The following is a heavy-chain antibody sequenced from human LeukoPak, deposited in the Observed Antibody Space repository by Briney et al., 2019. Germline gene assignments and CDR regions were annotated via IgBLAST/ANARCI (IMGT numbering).Heavy chain of an antibody. CDR3: ARQHSRYCSSTSCLGGFDY. Sequence: PSETLSLTCTVSGGSISSYYRSWIRQPPGKGLEWIGSIYYSGSTYYNPSLKSRVTISVDTSKNQFSLKLSSVTAADTAVYYCARQHSRYCSSTSCLGGFDYWGQGTLVTVSS. CDR1: GGSISSYY. J-gene: IGHJ4*02. V-gene: IGHV4-59*05. CDR2: IYYSGST. D-gene: IGHD2-2*01.